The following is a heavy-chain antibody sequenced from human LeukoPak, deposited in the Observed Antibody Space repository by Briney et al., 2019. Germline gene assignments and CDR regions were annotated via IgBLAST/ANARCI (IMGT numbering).Heavy chain of an antibody. CDR3: ATLGGIYCSSTSCYYNWFDP. CDR1: GYTLTELS. J-gene: IGHJ5*02. V-gene: IGHV1-24*01. Sequence: ASVKVSCKVSGYTLTELSMHWVRQAPGKGLEWMGGFDPEDGETIYAQKFQGRVTMTEDTSTDTAYMELSSLRSEDTAVYYCATLGGIYCSSTSCYYNWFDPWGQGTLVTVSS. D-gene: IGHD2-2*01. CDR2: FDPEDGET.